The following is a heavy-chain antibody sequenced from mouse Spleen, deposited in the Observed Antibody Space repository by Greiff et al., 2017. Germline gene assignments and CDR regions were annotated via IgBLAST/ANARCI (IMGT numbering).Heavy chain of an antibody. CDR3: ARSDYYGSSYDFDY. CDR2: IHPNSGST. J-gene: IGHJ2*01. Sequence: QVQLQQPGAELVKPGASVKLSCKASGYTFTSYWMHWVKQRPGQGLEWIGMIHPNSGSTNYNEKFKSKATLTVDKSSSTAYMQLSSLTSEDSAVYYCARSDYYGSSYDFDYWGQGTTLTGSS. CDR1: GYTFTSYW. V-gene: IGHV1-64*01. D-gene: IGHD1-1*01.